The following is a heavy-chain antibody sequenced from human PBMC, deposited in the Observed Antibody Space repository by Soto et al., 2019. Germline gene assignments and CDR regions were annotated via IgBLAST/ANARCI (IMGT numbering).Heavy chain of an antibody. D-gene: IGHD3-22*01. CDR1: GFTFSRYS. V-gene: IGHV3-21*01. CDR2: IDSYSNFI. Sequence: GGSLRLSCAASGFTFSRYSMNWVRQAPGKELEWVSSIDSYSNFIYYADSVKGRFIISRDNARNSLFLQMSSLRAEDTAVYYCARGLGYDSSGYYSHDAFDIWGQGTMVTVSS. J-gene: IGHJ3*02. CDR3: ARGLGYDSSGYYSHDAFDI.